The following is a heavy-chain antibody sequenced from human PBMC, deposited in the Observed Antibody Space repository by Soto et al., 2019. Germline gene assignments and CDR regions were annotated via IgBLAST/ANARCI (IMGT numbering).Heavy chain of an antibody. CDR3: ARGYSSSWSNAFDI. V-gene: IGHV3-48*01. D-gene: IGHD6-13*01. J-gene: IGHJ3*02. CDR2: ISSSSSTI. Sequence: NWFRQHPGSGLEWVSYISSSSSTIYYADFVKGRFTISRDNAKNSLYLQMNSLRAEDTAVYYCARGYSSSWSNAFDIWGQGT.